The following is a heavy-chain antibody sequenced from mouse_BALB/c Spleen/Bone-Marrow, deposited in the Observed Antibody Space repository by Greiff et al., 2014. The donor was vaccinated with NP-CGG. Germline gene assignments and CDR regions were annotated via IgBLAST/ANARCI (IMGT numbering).Heavy chain of an antibody. D-gene: IGHD2-3*01. V-gene: IGHV7-3*02. Sequence: EVQLVESGGGLVQPGGSLRLSCATSGFTFTDYYMSWVRQPPGKALEWLGFIRNKANGYTTEYSESVKGRFTISRDNSQSILYLQMNTLRAEDSATYYCARDRGLLRFDYWGQGTTLTVSS. CDR3: ARDRGLLRFDY. J-gene: IGHJ2*01. CDR2: IRNKANGYTT. CDR1: GFTFTDYY.